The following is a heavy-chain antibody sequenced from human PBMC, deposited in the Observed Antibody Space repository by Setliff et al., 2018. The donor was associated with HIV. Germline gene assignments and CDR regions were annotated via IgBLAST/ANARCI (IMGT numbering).Heavy chain of an antibody. J-gene: IGHJ4*02. V-gene: IGHV3-20*04. CDR1: GFTFDDYG. CDR3: ARVGGYSGYDWPQPLCFDY. Sequence: GGSLRLSCAASGFTFDDYGMSWVRQAPGKGLEWVSGIDGNGGSTRYADSVKGRFAISRDNAKNSLYLQMNSLRAEDTALYYCARVGGYSGYDWPQPLCFDYWGQGTLVTVSS. CDR2: IDGNGGST. D-gene: IGHD5-12*01.